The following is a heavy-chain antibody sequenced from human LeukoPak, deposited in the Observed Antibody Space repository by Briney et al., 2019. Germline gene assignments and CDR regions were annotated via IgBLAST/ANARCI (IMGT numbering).Heavy chain of an antibody. CDR3: ARGGGGSYGYFDY. D-gene: IGHD1-26*01. CDR1: GYSFIGYY. Sequence: GASVKVSCKASGYSFIGYYISWVRQAPGQGLEWMGWINPSSGGSNYAQKFQGRVTMTRDTSISTAYMELSRLRSDDTAVYYCARGGGGSYGYFDYWGQGTLVTVSS. V-gene: IGHV1-2*02. J-gene: IGHJ4*02. CDR2: INPSSGGS.